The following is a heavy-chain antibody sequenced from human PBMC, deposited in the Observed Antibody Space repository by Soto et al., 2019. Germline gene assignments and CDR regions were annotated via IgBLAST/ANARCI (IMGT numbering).Heavy chain of an antibody. V-gene: IGHV1-2*02. CDR1: GYTFTGYY. D-gene: IGHD2-15*01. Sequence: QVQLVQSGAEVKKPGASVKVSCKASGYTFTGYYMHWVRQAPGQGLEWMGWINPNSGGTNYAQKFQGRVTMTRDTSISTAYMELSRLRSDDTAVYYCARARPYCSGGSCYTYFDYWGQGTLVTVSS. CDR2: INPNSGGT. J-gene: IGHJ4*02. CDR3: ARARPYCSGGSCYTYFDY.